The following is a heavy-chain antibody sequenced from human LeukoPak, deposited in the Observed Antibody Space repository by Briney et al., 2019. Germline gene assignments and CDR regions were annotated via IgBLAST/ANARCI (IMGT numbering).Heavy chain of an antibody. Sequence: GGSLRPSCVGSEFSFSSYWMSWVRQAPGKGLEWVANIKQDGSEIFYVDSVKGRFTISRDNAKNSLYLQMDNLRAEDTAMYYCARSLLSPDPRGASDYWGQGTLVTVSS. CDR1: EFSFSSYW. V-gene: IGHV3-7*01. CDR2: IKQDGSEI. D-gene: IGHD2-15*01. CDR3: ARSLLSPDPRGASDY. J-gene: IGHJ4*02.